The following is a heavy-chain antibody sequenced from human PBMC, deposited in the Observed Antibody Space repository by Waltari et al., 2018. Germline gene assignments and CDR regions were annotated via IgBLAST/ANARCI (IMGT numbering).Heavy chain of an antibody. CDR1: GGSISSSSYY. CDR2: IYYSGST. J-gene: IGHJ4*02. Sequence: QLQLQESGPGLVKPSETLSLTCTVSGGSISSSSYYWGWIRQPPGKGLEWIGSIYYSGSTYYNPSLKSRVTISVDTSKNQFSLKLSSVTAADTAVYYFARQGRTLRYFDWFDYWGQGTLVTVSS. V-gene: IGHV4-39*07. D-gene: IGHD3-9*01. CDR3: ARQGRTLRYFDWFDY.